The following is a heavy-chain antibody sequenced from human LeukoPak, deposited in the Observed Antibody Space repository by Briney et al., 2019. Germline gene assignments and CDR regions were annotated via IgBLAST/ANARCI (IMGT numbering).Heavy chain of an antibody. V-gene: IGHV4-34*01. J-gene: IGHJ3*02. Sequence: SETLSLTCAVYGGSFSGYYWSWIRQPPGKGLEWIGEINHSGSTNYNPSLKSRVTISVDTSKKQFSLKLSSVTAADTAVYYCARGSPLYAFDIWGQGTMVTVSS. CDR1: GGSFSGYY. CDR2: INHSGST. CDR3: ARGSPLYAFDI.